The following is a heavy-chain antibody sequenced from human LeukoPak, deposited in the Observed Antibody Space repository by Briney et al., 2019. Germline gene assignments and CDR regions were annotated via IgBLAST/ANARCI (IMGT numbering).Heavy chain of an antibody. CDR2: ISWDGDST. J-gene: IGHJ4*02. V-gene: IGHV3-43D*03. Sequence: GGSLRLSCAASGSTFDDYAMHWVRQAPGKGLECVSLISWDGDSTYYSDSVKGRFTISRDNNKNSLYLQMNSLRTEDTALYYCATAPYDSIGIFDYWGQGTLVTVSS. CDR3: ATAPYDSIGIFDY. D-gene: IGHD3-22*01. CDR1: GSTFDDYA.